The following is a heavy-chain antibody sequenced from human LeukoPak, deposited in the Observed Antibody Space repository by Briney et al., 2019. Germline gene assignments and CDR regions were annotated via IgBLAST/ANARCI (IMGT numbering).Heavy chain of an antibody. CDR2: IIPLFGTT. CDR1: GGTFSSYA. Sequence: SVKVSCKASGGTFSSYAISWVRQAPGQGLEWMGGIIPLFGTTNYAQEFQGRVTITADKSTSTAYMELSSLRSEDTAVYYCAIKRGTTGLDWYFDLWGRGTLITVSS. V-gene: IGHV1-69*06. D-gene: IGHD4-17*01. CDR3: AIKRGTTGLDWYFDL. J-gene: IGHJ2*01.